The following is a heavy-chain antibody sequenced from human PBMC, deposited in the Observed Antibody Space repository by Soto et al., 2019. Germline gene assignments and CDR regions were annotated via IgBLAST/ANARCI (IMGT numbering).Heavy chain of an antibody. V-gene: IGHV1-18*01. CDR1: GYTFTSFG. J-gene: IGHJ4*02. Sequence: QVQLVQSGAEVKKPGASVKVSCKASGYTFTSFGISWVRQAPGQGLEWMGWISVYNGNTNYAQNLQGRVTMTTDTSTRTAYMELRSLRSDDTAVYYCARMSYYDSSGYYYGGVNYWGQGTLVTVSS. CDR3: ARMSYYDSSGYYYGGVNY. D-gene: IGHD3-22*01. CDR2: ISVYNGNT.